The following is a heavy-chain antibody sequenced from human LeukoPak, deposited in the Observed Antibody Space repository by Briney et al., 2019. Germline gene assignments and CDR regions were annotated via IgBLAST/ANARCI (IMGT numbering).Heavy chain of an antibody. V-gene: IGHV3-20*04. D-gene: IGHD6-6*01. J-gene: IGHJ6*03. CDR2: INWNGGST. Sequence: GGSLRLSCAASGFTFDDYGMSWVRQAPGRGLEWVSGINWNGGSTGYADSVKGRFTISRDNAKNSLYLQMNSLRAADTALYYCVRGAARGTDYYYYMDVWGKGTTVTVSS. CDR3: VRGAARGTDYYYYMDV. CDR1: GFTFDDYG.